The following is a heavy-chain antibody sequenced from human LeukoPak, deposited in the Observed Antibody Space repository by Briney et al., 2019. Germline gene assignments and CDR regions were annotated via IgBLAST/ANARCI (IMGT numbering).Heavy chain of an antibody. D-gene: IGHD2/OR15-2a*01. CDR1: GFTFSSYE. CDR3: ARDPSNRDWYFDL. J-gene: IGHJ2*01. V-gene: IGHV3-48*03. CDR2: ISSSGTIK. Sequence: GGSLRLSCAASGFTFSSYEMNWVRQAPGKGLEWVPYISSSGTIKYYADSVKGRFTISRDNAKNSLYLQMDSLRAEDTAVYYCARDPSNRDWYFDLWGRGTLTVSS.